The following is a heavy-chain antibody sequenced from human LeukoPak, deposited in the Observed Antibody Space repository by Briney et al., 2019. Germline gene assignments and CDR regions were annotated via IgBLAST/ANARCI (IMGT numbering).Heavy chain of an antibody. CDR1: GFIFSDFD. J-gene: IGHJ4*02. Sequence: GGSLRLSCAASGFIFSDFDMSWVRQAPGKGLEWVSAISHSGRSTYYADSVKGRFTISRDNSKNTLYLEMNSLRADDTAVCYCAKAVAVALDYWGQGTLVTVSS. D-gene: IGHD6-19*01. V-gene: IGHV3-23*01. CDR2: ISHSGRST. CDR3: AKAVAVALDY.